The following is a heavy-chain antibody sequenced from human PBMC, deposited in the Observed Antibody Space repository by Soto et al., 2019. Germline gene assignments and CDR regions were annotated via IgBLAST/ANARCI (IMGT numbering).Heavy chain of an antibody. CDR2: IWYDGSNK. CDR3: ARDRVTILAAYAFDI. J-gene: IGHJ3*02. D-gene: IGHD3-3*01. Sequence: QVQLVESGGGVVQPGRSLRLSCAASGFTFSSYGMHWVRQAPGKGLEWVAVIWYDGSNKYYADSVKGRFTISRDNSKNTLYLQMNSLRAEDTAVYYCARDRVTILAAYAFDIWGQGTMVTVSS. V-gene: IGHV3-33*01. CDR1: GFTFSSYG.